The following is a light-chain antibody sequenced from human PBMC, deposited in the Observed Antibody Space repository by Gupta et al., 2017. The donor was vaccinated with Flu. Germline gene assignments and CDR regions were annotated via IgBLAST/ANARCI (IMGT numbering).Light chain of an antibody. J-gene: IGLJ2*01. CDR1: SGINVGASK. CDR3: VIWHSSAWV. CDR2: YKSDSDK. Sequence: QAVLTPPASLSASPGASASLTCTLRSGINVGASKIYWCQQKPGSPPQYLLTYKSDSDKQQGSGVPSRFSGSKDASANAGILLISGLQSEDEADYYCVIWHSSAWVFGGGTKLTVL. V-gene: IGLV5-45*01.